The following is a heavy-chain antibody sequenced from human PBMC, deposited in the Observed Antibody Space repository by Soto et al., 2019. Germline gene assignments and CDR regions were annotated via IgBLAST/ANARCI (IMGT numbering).Heavy chain of an antibody. D-gene: IGHD3-22*01. J-gene: IGHJ4*02. CDR2: IYQSGTT. Sequence: ETLSLTCSVSGGSVRSGSYYWTWIRQPPGKGLEWIGYIYQSGTTNYNASLKSRVTISIDTSKNQFFLKLNSVTAADTAVYYCARDSSGRHDYWGQGTLVTVSS. V-gene: IGHV4-61*01. CDR1: GGSVRSGSYY. CDR3: ARDSSGRHDY.